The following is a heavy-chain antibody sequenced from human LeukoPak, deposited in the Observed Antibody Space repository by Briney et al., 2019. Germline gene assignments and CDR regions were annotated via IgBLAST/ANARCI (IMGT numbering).Heavy chain of an antibody. V-gene: IGHV3-7*01. Sequence: GGSLRLSCAASGFTFSSYWMSWVRQAPGKGLEWVANIKQNGSEKYYVDSVKGRFTISRDNANNSLYLQMNSLRAEDTAVYYCARDLVPYDFWSGYYPSTFDYWGQGTLVTVSS. CDR3: ARDLVPYDFWSGYYPSTFDY. D-gene: IGHD3-3*01. CDR2: IKQNGSEK. J-gene: IGHJ4*02. CDR1: GFTFSSYW.